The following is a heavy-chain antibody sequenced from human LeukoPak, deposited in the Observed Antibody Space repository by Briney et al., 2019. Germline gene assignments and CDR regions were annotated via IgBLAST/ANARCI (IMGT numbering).Heavy chain of an antibody. V-gene: IGHV3-30*02. Sequence: GGSLRLSCAASGFTFSSYGMHWVRQAPGKGLEWVAFIRYDGRNKYYGDSVKGRFTISRDNSKNTLYLQMNSLRAEDTAVYYCAKDRVPRYNWNSLDYWGQGTLVTVSS. D-gene: IGHD1-7*01. CDR1: GFTFSSYG. J-gene: IGHJ4*02. CDR2: IRYDGRNK. CDR3: AKDRVPRYNWNSLDY.